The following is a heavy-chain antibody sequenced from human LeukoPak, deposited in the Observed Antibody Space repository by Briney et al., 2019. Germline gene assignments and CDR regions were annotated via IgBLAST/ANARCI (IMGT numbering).Heavy chain of an antibody. J-gene: IGHJ4*02. D-gene: IGHD4-17*01. Sequence: GGSLRLSCAASGFTFSSYSMNWVRQAPGKGLEWVSSISSSSSYIYYADSVKGRFTISRDNAKNSLYLQMNSLRAEDTAVYYCARDRGDYGDYPRPTVDYWGQGTLVTVSS. CDR2: ISSSSSYI. V-gene: IGHV3-21*01. CDR1: GFTFSSYS. CDR3: ARDRGDYGDYPRPTVDY.